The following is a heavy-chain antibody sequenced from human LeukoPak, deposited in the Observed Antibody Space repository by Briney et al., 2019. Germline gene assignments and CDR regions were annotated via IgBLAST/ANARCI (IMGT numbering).Heavy chain of an antibody. CDR3: AKDSQLWAAYFDY. CDR2: IKQDGSEK. Sequence: GGSLRLSCAASGFTFSNYWMSWVRQAPGKGLEWVANIKQDGSEKFYVDSVKGRFTISRDNAKNTLYLQMNSLTAEDTAVYYCAKDSQLWAAYFDYWGQGTLVTVSS. D-gene: IGHD3/OR15-3a*01. V-gene: IGHV3-7*01. CDR1: GFTFSNYW. J-gene: IGHJ4*02.